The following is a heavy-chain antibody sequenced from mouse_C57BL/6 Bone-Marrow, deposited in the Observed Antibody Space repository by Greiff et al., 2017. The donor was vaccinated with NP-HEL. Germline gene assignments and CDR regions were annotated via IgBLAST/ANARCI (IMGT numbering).Heavy chain of an antibody. V-gene: IGHV1-58*01. CDR3: ARSGTLYSLYYFDY. CDR1: GYTFTSYG. CDR2: IYIGNGYT. Sequence: EVQVVESGAELVRPGSSVKMSCKTSGYTFTSYGINWVKQRPGQGLEWIGYIYIGNGYTEYNEKFKGKATLTSDTSSSTAYMQLSSLTSEDSAIYFCARSGTLYSLYYFDYWGQGTTLTVSS. D-gene: IGHD2-1*01. J-gene: IGHJ2*01.